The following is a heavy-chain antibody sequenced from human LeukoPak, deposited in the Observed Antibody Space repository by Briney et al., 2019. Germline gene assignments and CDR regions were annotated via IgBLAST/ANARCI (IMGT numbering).Heavy chain of an antibody. J-gene: IGHJ4*02. CDR1: GFTVSSNY. CDR2: IYSGGST. D-gene: IGHD3-10*01. Sequence: GGSLRLSCAASGFTVSSNYMSWVRQAPGKGLEWVSVIYSGGSTYYADTVKGRFTISRHNSKNTLYLQMNSLGAEDTAVYYCARVIGGGNYGSGSYYLDYWGQGTLVTVSS. V-gene: IGHV3-53*04. CDR3: ARVIGGGNYGSGSYYLDY.